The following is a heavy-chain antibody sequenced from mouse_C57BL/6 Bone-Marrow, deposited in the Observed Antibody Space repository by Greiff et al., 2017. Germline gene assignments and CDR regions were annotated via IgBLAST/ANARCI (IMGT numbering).Heavy chain of an antibody. CDR3: ARHGYAMDY. CDR2: IYPSDSET. V-gene: IGHV1-61*01. J-gene: IGHJ4*01. Sequence: QVQLQQPGAELVRPGSSVKLSCKASGYTFTSYWMDWVKQRPGQGLEWIGNIYPSDSETHYNQKFKDKATLTVDKSSSTAYMQLSSLKSEDSAVYYCARHGYAMDYWGQGTSVTVSS. CDR1: GYTFTSYW.